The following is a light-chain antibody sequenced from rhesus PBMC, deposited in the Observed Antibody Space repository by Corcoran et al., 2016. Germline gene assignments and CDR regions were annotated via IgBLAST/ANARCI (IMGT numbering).Light chain of an antibody. CDR3: LQHNSYPLT. V-gene: IGKV1-28*01. J-gene: IGKJ4*01. CDR2: AAS. Sequence: DIQMTQSPSSLSASVGDTVTITCRASQGISSYLNWFQQKPGKAPKLLIYAASSLESGVPLRFSGSGSGTEFTLTISSLQPEDFAAYYCLQHNSYPLTFGGGTKVEIK. CDR1: QGISSY.